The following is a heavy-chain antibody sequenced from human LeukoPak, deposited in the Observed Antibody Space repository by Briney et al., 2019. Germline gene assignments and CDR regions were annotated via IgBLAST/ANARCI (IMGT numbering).Heavy chain of an antibody. Sequence: SETLSLTCTVSGGSISSYYWSWIRQPPGKGLEWIGYIYYSGSTNYNPSLKSRVTISVDTSKSQFSLKLSSVTAADTAVYYCARVHCSGGSCYSYFDYWGQGTLVTVSS. V-gene: IGHV4-59*01. CDR3: ARVHCSGGSCYSYFDY. D-gene: IGHD2-15*01. CDR1: GGSISSYY. CDR2: IYYSGST. J-gene: IGHJ4*02.